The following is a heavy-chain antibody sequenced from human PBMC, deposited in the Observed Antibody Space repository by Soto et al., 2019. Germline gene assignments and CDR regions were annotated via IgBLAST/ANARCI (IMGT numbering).Heavy chain of an antibody. D-gene: IGHD2-15*01. V-gene: IGHV3-30*18. J-gene: IGHJ6*02. Sequence: QVQLVESGGGVVQPGRSLRLSCAASGFTFRSYGMHWVRQAPGKGLEWVAVISYDGSNKYYADSVKGQLTISRDNSNNTLHMQMNRMRAEDTAVYYCAKDKLVAANYYYCGMDVWGQGTTVTVSS. CDR2: ISYDGSNK. CDR3: AKDKLVAANYYYCGMDV. CDR1: GFTFRSYG.